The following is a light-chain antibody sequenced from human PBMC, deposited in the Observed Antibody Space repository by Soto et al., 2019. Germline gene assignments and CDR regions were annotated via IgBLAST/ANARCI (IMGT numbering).Light chain of an antibody. CDR1: SGHSSYA. Sequence: QPVLTQSPSASASLGASVKLTCTLSSGHSSYAIAWHQQHPEKGPRYLMKLNSAGSHSKGDGIHDRFSGSSSGAERYLTISSLQSEDEADYYCQTWGTGIQVFGGGTKLTVL. CDR3: QTWGTGIQV. V-gene: IGLV4-69*01. CDR2: LNSAGSH. J-gene: IGLJ2*01.